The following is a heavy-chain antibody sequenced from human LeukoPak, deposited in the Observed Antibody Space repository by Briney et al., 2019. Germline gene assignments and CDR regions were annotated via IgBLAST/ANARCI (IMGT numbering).Heavy chain of an antibody. CDR1: GFTVSSNY. CDR2: IYSGGST. J-gene: IGHJ4*02. Sequence: GGSLRLSCAASGFTVSSNYMSWVRQAPGKGLEWVSVIYSGGSTYYADSVKGRFTISRGNSKNTLYLQMNSLRAEDTAVYYCARAGGGLGRQQLVMYDYWGQGTLVTVSS. CDR3: ARAGGGLGRQQLVMYDY. V-gene: IGHV3-53*01. D-gene: IGHD6-13*01.